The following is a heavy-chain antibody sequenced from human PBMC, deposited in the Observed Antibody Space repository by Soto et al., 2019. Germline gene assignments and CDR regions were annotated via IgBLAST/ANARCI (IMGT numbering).Heavy chain of an antibody. Sequence: PSETLSLTCSVSGDYIHVGGYYWTWIRQRPGKGLEWMGYTYYTGKTYYNPSLESRLTMSVDRSKNQFSLRLTSVTAADTAVYFCGRELTSNANCIDPWGQGTLVTVSS. CDR3: GRELTSNANCIDP. D-gene: IGHD2-2*01. CDR2: TYYTGKT. J-gene: IGHJ5*02. V-gene: IGHV4-30-4*01. CDR1: GDYIHVGGYY.